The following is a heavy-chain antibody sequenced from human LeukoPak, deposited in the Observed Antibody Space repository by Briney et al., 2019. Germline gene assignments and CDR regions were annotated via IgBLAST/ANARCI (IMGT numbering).Heavy chain of an antibody. CDR1: GFTFSSYW. D-gene: IGHD3-10*02. Sequence: GGSLRLSCAASGFTFSSYWMHWVRQAPGKGLVWVSRINSDGSSTSYADSVKGRFTISRDNAKNSLYLRMNSLRAEDTAVYYCAELGITMIGGVWGKGTTVTISS. J-gene: IGHJ6*04. CDR3: AELGITMIGGV. V-gene: IGHV3-74*01. CDR2: INSDGSST.